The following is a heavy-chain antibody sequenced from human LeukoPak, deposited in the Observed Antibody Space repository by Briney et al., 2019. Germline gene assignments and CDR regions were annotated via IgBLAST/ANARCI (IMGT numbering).Heavy chain of an antibody. J-gene: IGHJ4*02. CDR3: ATHNKLGSYASFDY. D-gene: IGHD1-26*01. CDR1: GFTVSSNY. V-gene: IGHV3-66*01. CDR2: FYSGGSI. Sequence: GGSLRLSCAASGFTVSSNYMSWVRQAPGKGLEWVSVFYSGGSIYYADSVKGRFTISRDNSKNTLYLQMNSLRAEDTAVYYCATHNKLGSYASFDYWGQGTLVTVSS.